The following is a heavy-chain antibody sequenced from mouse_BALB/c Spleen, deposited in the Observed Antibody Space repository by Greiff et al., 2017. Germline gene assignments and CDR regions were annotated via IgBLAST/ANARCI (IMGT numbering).Heavy chain of an antibody. CDR3: VREGLTGTSLDY. CDR2: IWTGGGT. V-gene: IGHV2-9-2*01. J-gene: IGHJ2*01. CDR1: GFSLTSYD. Sequence: VKLVESGPGLVAPSQSLSITCTVSGFSLTSYDISWIRQPPGKGLEWLGVIWTGGGTNYNSAFMSRLSISKDNSKSQVFLKMNRLQTDDTAIYYCVREGLTGTSLDYWGQGTTLTVSS. D-gene: IGHD3-1*01.